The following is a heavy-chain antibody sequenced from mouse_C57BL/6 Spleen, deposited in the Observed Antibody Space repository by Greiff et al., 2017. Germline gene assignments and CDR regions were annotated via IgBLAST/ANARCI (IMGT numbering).Heavy chain of an antibody. D-gene: IGHD2-5*01. V-gene: IGHV1-80*01. J-gene: IGHJ4*01. CDR1: GYAFSSYW. Sequence: VQLQQSGAELVKPGASVKISCKASGYAFSSYWMNWVKQRPGKGLEWIGQIYPGDGDPNYNGKFKGKATLTADKSSSTAYMQLSSLTSEDSAVYFCARGTYSNHGGYAMDYWGQGTSVTVSS. CDR3: ARGTYSNHGGYAMDY. CDR2: IYPGDGDP.